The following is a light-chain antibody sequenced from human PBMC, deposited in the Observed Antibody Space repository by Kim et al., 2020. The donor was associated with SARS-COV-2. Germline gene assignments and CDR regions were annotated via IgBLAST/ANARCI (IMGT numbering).Light chain of an antibody. CDR3: MQHTHWPWT. V-gene: IGKV2-30*01. CDR2: RVS. J-gene: IGKJ1*01. CDR1: LCLVYADGKTN. Sequence: DVVLTQSPLSLPVTLGQPASISCISSLCLVYADGKTNLPWFHQRAGQSPRRLIYRVSNRDSGVPDRFSGSGSGTAFTLSISSVETEDVGVYHCMQHTHWPWTFGQGTKVDIK.